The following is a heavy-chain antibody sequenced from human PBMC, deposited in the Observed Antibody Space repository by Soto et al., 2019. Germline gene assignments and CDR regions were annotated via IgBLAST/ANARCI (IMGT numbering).Heavy chain of an antibody. J-gene: IGHJ2*01. CDR1: GFTLDNHA. Sequence: QLQVVQSEVEVKRPGASVRISCKASGFTLDNHAMTWVRQAPGKGLEWMGWIGAIVYNDATNYARNFQGRLTMARDTSPNTVYMELSSLRSDDTAVYYCARGTKGAGGWYFDIWGRGTLVVVSS. D-gene: IGHD1-26*01. V-gene: IGHV1-18*01. CDR3: ARGTKGAGGWYFDI. CDR2: IGAIVYNDAT.